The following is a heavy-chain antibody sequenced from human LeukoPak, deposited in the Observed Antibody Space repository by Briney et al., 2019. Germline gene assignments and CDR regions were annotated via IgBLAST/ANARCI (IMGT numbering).Heavy chain of an antibody. V-gene: IGHV3-66*02. D-gene: IGHD3-10*01. CDR3: TKGRRDARFGTGGY. J-gene: IGHJ4*02. CDR2: IYSRGGT. CDR1: EFTVSNNF. Sequence: GGSLRLSCAVSEFTVSNNFMTWVRQAPGKGLECVSIIYSRGGTYYADSVRGRFTISRVNSKNTLYLQMDSLRAEDTALYYCTKGRRDARFGTGGYWGQGTVVTVSS.